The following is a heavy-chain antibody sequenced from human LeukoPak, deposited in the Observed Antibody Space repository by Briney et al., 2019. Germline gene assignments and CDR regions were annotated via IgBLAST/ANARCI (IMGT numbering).Heavy chain of an antibody. J-gene: IGHJ5*02. CDR3: ARTGVVTRLFDP. D-gene: IGHD3-3*01. V-gene: IGHV4-59*08. CDR2: IYYSGST. CDR1: GGSISNNY. Sequence: PSETLSLTCTVSGGSISNNYWSWIRQPPGKGLEWIGYIYYSGSTNYNPSLKSRVTISVDTSKNQFSLKLSSVTAADTAVYYCARTGVVTRLFDPWGQGTLVTVSS.